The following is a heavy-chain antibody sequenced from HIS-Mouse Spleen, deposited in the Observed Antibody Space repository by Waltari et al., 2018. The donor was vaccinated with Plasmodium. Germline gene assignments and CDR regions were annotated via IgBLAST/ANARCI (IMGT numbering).Heavy chain of an antibody. CDR2: VSPYNGNT. CDR1: GYTFTSYG. J-gene: IGHJ3*02. V-gene: IGHV1-18*03. CDR3: ARGSAGDAFDI. Sequence: QVQLVQSGAEVKKPGASVKVSCKASGYTFTSYGISWVRQAPGQGVEWMGWVSPYNGNTNVAQTRQGRVTMTTDTSTSTACMELRGLRSDDMAGYYCARGSAGDAFDIWGQGTMVTVSS. D-gene: IGHD6-19*01.